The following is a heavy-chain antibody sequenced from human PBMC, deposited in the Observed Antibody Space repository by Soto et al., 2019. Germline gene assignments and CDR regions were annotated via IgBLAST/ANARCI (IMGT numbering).Heavy chain of an antibody. CDR2: IKYDASEK. Sequence: GGSLRLSCAASGFTFSSDWMSWVRQAPGKGLEWVATIKYDASEKYYVDSVKGRFIISRDNAKNSMYLEMNSLRADDTALYHCARGPLWGQGTLVTVSS. CDR3: ARGPL. CDR1: GFTFSSDW. V-gene: IGHV3-7*01. J-gene: IGHJ4*02.